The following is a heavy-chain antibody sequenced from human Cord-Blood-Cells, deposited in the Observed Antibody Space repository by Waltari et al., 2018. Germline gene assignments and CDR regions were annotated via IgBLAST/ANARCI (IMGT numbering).Heavy chain of an antibody. CDR2: INPNSGGT. D-gene: IGHD3-10*01. V-gene: IGHV1-2*06. J-gene: IGHJ5*02. CDR3: VSGNDRGNNWFDP. CDR1: GYPFTGYY. Sequence: QVQLVQSGAEVKKPGASVQVSCKASGYPFTGYYMHWVPPAPGQGLEWMGRINPNSGGTNYAQKFQGRVTMTRDTSISTAYMELSRLRSDDTAVYYCVSGNDRGNNWFDPWGQGTLVTVSS.